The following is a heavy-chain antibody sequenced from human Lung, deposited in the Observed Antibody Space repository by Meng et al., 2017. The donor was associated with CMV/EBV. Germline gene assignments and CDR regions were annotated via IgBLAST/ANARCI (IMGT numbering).Heavy chain of an antibody. J-gene: IGHJ4*01. Sequence: VQLVQSGAEVKRPGASVKISCQASGYSFSGFYLNWERQAPGHGLEWLGRVNPISDDTHPAQKFEGRITVTRGATINTAFMELTRLRPDDTAVYYCAKSSDNGWSSWGPGTLVTVSS. CDR1: GYSFSGFY. CDR2: VNPISDDT. D-gene: IGHD6-19*01. V-gene: IGHV1-2*06. CDR3: AKSSDNGWSS.